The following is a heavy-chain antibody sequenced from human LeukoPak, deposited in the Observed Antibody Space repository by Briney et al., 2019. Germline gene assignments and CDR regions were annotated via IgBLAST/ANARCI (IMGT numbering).Heavy chain of an antibody. V-gene: IGHV1-69*04. J-gene: IGHJ5*02. CDR2: IIPILGIA. D-gene: IGHD2-15*01. Sequence: GSSVKVSCKASGGTFSSYAISWVRQAPGQGLEWMGRIIPILGIANYAQKFQGRVTITADKSTSTAYMELSSLRSEDTAVYYCARDPVGYCSGGSCSTEGNWFDPWGQGTLVTVSS. CDR3: ARDPVGYCSGGSCSTEGNWFDP. CDR1: GGTFSSYA.